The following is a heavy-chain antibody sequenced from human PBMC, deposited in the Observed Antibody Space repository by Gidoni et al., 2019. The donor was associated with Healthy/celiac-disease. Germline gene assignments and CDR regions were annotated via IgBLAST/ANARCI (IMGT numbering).Heavy chain of an antibody. CDR1: GFTFSSYA. D-gene: IGHD1-26*01. V-gene: IGHV3-30*01. CDR2: ISDDGSNK. J-gene: IGHJ3*02. Sequence: QVQLVESGGGVVQTGRSLRLSCAASGFTFSSYAMHWVRQAPGKGLEWVAVISDDGSNKYYADSVKGRFTISRDNSKNTLYLQMNSLRAEDTAVYYCARADSGSSPLSAFDIWGQGTMVTVSS. CDR3: ARADSGSSPLSAFDI.